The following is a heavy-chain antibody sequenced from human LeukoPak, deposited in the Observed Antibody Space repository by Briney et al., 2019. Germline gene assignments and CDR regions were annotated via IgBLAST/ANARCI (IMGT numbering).Heavy chain of an antibody. V-gene: IGHV4-34*01. CDR2: INHSGST. Sequence: PSETLSLTCAVYGGSFSGYYWSWIRQPPGKGLEWIGEINHSGSTNYNPSLKSRVTISVDTSKNQFSLKLSSVTAADTAVYYCAREDPVYAMDYWGQGTLVTVSS. D-gene: IGHD2-8*01. J-gene: IGHJ4*02. CDR1: GGSFSGYY. CDR3: AREDPVYAMDY.